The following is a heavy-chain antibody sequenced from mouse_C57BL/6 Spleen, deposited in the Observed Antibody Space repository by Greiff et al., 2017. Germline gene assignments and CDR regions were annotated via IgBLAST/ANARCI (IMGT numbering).Heavy chain of an antibody. CDR1: GFTFSSYA. D-gene: IGHD1-1*01. V-gene: IGHV5-4*01. CDR2: VSDGGSYT. Sequence: EVQVVESGGGLVKPGGSLKLSCAASGFTFSSYAMSWVRQTPEKRLEWVATVSDGGSYTYYPDNVKGRFTISRDNAKNNLYLQMSHLKSEDTAMYYCARDGTTVVATRAMDYWGQGTSVTVSS. CDR3: ARDGTTVVATRAMDY. J-gene: IGHJ4*01.